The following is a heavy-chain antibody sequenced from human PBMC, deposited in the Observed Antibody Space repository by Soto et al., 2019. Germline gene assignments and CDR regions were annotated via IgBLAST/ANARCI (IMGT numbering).Heavy chain of an antibody. J-gene: IGHJ6*02. CDR1: GGSISSDNCS. D-gene: IGHD1-26*01. V-gene: IGHV4-30-2*01. Sequence: PSETLSLTCAVSGGSISSDNCSWSWIRQPPGKGLEWIGYIYHSGSTDYNPSLKRRASISVDKSRNQFSLKLSSVTAADTAVYYCARVSGSYYYGMDVWGQGTTVTVSS. CDR3: ARVSGSYYYGMDV. CDR2: IYHSGST.